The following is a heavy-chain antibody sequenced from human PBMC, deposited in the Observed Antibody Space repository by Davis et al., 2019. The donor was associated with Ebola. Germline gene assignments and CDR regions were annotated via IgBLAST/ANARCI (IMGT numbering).Heavy chain of an antibody. CDR2: VYYGGST. V-gene: IGHV4-59*04. CDR1: GFTFSSYS. Sequence: ESLKISCAASGFTFSSYSMNWIRQPPGKGLEYIGSVYYGGSTYYNPSLKSRVTMSVDTSKNQFSLKLSSVTAADRAVYYCARIAIFGVITPDVWGQGTMVTVSS. CDR3: ARIAIFGVITPDV. D-gene: IGHD3-3*01. J-gene: IGHJ6*02.